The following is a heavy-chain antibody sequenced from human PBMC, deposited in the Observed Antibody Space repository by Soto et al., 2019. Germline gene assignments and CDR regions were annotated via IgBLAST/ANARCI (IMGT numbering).Heavy chain of an antibody. CDR2: IYWDDDK. Sequence: QITLKESGPTLVKPTQTLTLTCTFSGFSLSTSGVGVGWIRQPPGKALEWLALIYWDDDKRYSPSLKSRLTITXXTXKXXVVLTMTNMDPVDTATYYCARRYDSSGYYQRDFDYWGQGTLVTVSS. V-gene: IGHV2-5*02. D-gene: IGHD3-22*01. J-gene: IGHJ4*02. CDR1: GFSLSTSGVG. CDR3: ARRYDSSGYYQRDFDY.